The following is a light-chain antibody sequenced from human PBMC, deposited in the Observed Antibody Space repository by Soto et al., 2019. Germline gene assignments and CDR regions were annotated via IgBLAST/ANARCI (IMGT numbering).Light chain of an antibody. CDR3: QKHDTAPQT. CDR2: AAS. V-gene: IGKV1-27*01. Sequence: DIQMTQSPSSLSASVGDTVTITCRASQGIIDYLAWYQQRPGKVPKLLIYAASTLHTGVPSRFSGSGAGTDFTLTISSLQPEDVATYYCQKHDTAPQTFGQGTRVEIK. CDR1: QGIIDY. J-gene: IGKJ1*01.